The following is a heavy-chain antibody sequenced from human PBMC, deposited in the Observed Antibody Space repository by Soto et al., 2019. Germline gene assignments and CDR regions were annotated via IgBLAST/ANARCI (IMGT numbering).Heavy chain of an antibody. CDR1: GFTISSYW. D-gene: IGHD7-27*01. CDR2: INSDGSST. V-gene: IGHV3-74*01. Sequence: GSLRLSCAASGFTISSYWMHWVRQAPGKGLVWVSRINSDGSSTTYADSVKGRFTISRDNAKNTLYLQMNSLRAEDTAVYYCASSLLTPFDYWGQGTLVTVPS. J-gene: IGHJ4*02. CDR3: ASSLLTPFDY.